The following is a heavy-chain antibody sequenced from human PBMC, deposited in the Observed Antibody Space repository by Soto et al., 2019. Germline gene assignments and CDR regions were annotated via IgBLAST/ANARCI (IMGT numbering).Heavy chain of an antibody. D-gene: IGHD3-10*01. V-gene: IGHV3-23*01. CDR2: ISGSGDYT. CDR3: AKAKDPTSGTPIRPFDY. Sequence: PWGSLRLSCAASAFTFSSYAMSWVRQTPGKGLEWVSLISGSGDYTYYADSVKGRFTISRDNSKNTLYLQMNGLGADDTAVYYCAKAKDPTSGTPIRPFDYWGQGTLVTVSS. J-gene: IGHJ4*02. CDR1: AFTFSSYA.